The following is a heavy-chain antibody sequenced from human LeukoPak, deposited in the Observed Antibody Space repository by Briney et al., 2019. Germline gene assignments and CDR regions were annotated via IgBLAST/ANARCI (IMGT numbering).Heavy chain of an antibody. Sequence: GGSLRLSCAASGFTVSSNWMSWVRQAPGKGLEWVANINQDGSEKYYVDSVKGRSTISKDNAKNSLNLQMNSLRAEDTAVYYCAKSYYYDSSGQYYFDHWGQGTLVTVSS. V-gene: IGHV3-7*03. CDR2: INQDGSEK. D-gene: IGHD3-22*01. CDR1: GFTVSSNW. CDR3: AKSYYYDSSGQYYFDH. J-gene: IGHJ4*02.